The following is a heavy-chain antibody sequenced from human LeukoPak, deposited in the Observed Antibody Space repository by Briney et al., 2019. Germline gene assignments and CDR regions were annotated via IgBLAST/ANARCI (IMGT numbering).Heavy chain of an antibody. V-gene: IGHV1-69*13. Sequence: SVKVSCKASGGTFNSYAISWVRRAPGQGLEWMGGVIPFFGTPNYAQKFQGRVTIIADESTSTAYMELSSLRSDDTAVYYCARERWEPPYYYYGLDVWGQGTTVTVSS. CDR1: GGTFNSYA. D-gene: IGHD1-26*01. CDR3: ARERWEPPYYYYGLDV. J-gene: IGHJ6*02. CDR2: VIPFFGTP.